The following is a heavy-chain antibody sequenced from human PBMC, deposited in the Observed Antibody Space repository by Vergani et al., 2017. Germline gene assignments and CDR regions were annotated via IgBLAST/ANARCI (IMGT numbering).Heavy chain of an antibody. Sequence: EVQLLESGGGLVQPGGSLRLSCAASGFTFSSYAMSWVRQAPGKGLEWVSAISGSGGSTYYADSVKGRFTISRDNSKNTLYLQMNSLRGEDRDVYYCAKESSDFIREGGEDWGQGTLGTVSS. CDR3: AKESSDFIREGGED. CDR2: ISGSGGST. J-gene: IGHJ4*02. V-gene: IGHV3-23*01. D-gene: IGHD3-16*01. CDR1: GFTFSSYA.